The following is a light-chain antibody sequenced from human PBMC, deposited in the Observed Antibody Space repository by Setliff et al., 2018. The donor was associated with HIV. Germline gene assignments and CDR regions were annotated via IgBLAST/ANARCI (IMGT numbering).Light chain of an antibody. J-gene: IGLJ1*01. CDR3: SSYTSSDTPDV. CDR2: GVT. CDR1: SSDVGDYNY. V-gene: IGLV2-14*01. Sequence: QSVLAQPASVSGSPGQSITISCTGASSDVGDYNYFSWYQQHPGKAPKLMIYGVTNPPSGISNRFAGSKSGDTASLTISGLQAEDEADYYCSSYTSSDTPDVFGTGTKDTVL.